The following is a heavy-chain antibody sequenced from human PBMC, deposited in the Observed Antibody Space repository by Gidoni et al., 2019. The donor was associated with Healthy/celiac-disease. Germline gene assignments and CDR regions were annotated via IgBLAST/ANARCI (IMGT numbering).Heavy chain of an antibody. J-gene: IGHJ3*02. CDR3: ASDAVTYYYDSSGYNGFDI. CDR1: GGSVSSGSYY. CDR2: IYYSGST. V-gene: IGHV4-61*01. Sequence: QVQLQESGPGLVKPSDTLSLTCTVSGGSVSSGSYYWSWLRQPPGKGLEWIGYIYYSGSTNYNPSLKSRVTISVDTSKNQFSLKLSSVTAADTAVYYCASDAVTYYYDSSGYNGFDIWGQGTMVTVSS. D-gene: IGHD3-22*01.